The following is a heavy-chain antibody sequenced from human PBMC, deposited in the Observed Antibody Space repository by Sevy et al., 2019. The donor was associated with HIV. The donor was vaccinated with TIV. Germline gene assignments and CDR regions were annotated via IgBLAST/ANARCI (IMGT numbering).Heavy chain of an antibody. D-gene: IGHD2-2*02. J-gene: IGHJ4*01. Sequence: ASVKVSCKASGGTFSNYAINWLRQAPGQGLEWMGGIIPIFGATNYAQNFQGRVTITADESTSTGYMELSGLRSEDTGIYYCASVGFCSTRSCFTALRLPIDPHFDSWGHGTLVTVSS. V-gene: IGHV1-69*13. CDR1: GGTFSNYA. CDR2: IIPIFGAT. CDR3: ASVGFCSTRSCFTALRLPIDPHFDS.